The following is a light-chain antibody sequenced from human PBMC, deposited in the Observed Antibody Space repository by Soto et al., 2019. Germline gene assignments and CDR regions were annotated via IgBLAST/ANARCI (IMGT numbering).Light chain of an antibody. CDR2: GTS. V-gene: IGKV3-20*01. J-gene: IGKJ1*01. CDR1: QTVTSNY. Sequence: EIVFTRSPGTLSLSPGERATLSCRASQTVTSNYFAWYQQRPGQAPRLLIYGTSSRATGIPDRFSGSGSGTDFTLTISRLDPEDFAVYYCQQYGGSRWTFGQGTKVDIK. CDR3: QQYGGSRWT.